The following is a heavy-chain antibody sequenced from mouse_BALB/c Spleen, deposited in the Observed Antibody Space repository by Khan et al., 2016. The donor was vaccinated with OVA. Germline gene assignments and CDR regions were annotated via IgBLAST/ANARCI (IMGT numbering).Heavy chain of an antibody. J-gene: IGHJ2*01. CDR3: ARIQGGDFDY. D-gene: IGHD3-2*02. V-gene: IGHV3-2*02. CDR1: GYSITSDYA. Sequence: QLEESGPDLVKPSQSLSLTCTVTGYSITSDYAWNWIRQFPGNKLEWMGYISYSGNTKYNPSLKSRISITRDTSKNQFFLQLNFVTIEDTATYYCARIQGGDFDYWGQGTTLTVSS. CDR2: ISYSGNT.